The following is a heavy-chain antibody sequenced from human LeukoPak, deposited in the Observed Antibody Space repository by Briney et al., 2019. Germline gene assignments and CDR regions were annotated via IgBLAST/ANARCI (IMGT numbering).Heavy chain of an antibody. J-gene: IGHJ5*02. Sequence: SVKVSCKASGGTFSSYAISWVRQAPGQGLEWMGGIIPIFGTANYAQKFQGRVTITTDESTSTAYMELSSLRSEDTAVYYCARGPIDVNWFDPWGQGTLDTVSS. CDR3: ARGPIDVNWFDP. CDR1: GGTFSSYA. CDR2: IIPIFGTA. V-gene: IGHV1-69*05.